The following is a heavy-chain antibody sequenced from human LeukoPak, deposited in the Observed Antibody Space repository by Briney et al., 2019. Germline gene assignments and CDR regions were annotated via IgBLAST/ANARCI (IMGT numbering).Heavy chain of an antibody. V-gene: IGHV3-7*01. D-gene: IGHD5-24*01. Sequence: GGSLRLSCVALEFSFETYWMSWVRQAPGKGPEWVANINDDGSEKHYVGSVRGRFTISRDNADNSLHLQMNSLRPEDMAVYYCARGETMDVWGKGTTVTVSS. CDR3: ARGETMDV. J-gene: IGHJ6*03. CDR2: INDDGSEK. CDR1: EFSFETYW.